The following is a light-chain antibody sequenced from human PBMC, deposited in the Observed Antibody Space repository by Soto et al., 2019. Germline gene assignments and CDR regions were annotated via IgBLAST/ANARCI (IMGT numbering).Light chain of an antibody. V-gene: IGKV3-11*01. J-gene: IGKJ1*01. CDR2: XAY. CDR1: QSVSNS. CDR3: QRRSNWPPEWT. Sequence: IVLTQSTATLSLSPGEGATLSCRASQSVSNSFAWYQLKPGQAPRLLIXXAYXWATGIPARFSGSGSGTDFTLTISSLEPEDFAVYYCQRRSNWPPEWTFGQGTKVDIK.